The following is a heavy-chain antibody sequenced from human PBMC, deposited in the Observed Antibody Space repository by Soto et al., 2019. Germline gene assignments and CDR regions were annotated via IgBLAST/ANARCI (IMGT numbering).Heavy chain of an antibody. V-gene: IGHV1-18*01. D-gene: IGHD2-15*01. Sequence: QVQLVQSVAEVKKPGASVKVSCKASGYTFNNYGISWVRQAPGQGLEWMGWIGPYNGNTDHAQNFQGRVTMTTDTSTNTAYMELRSLRSDDTALYYCARCYCSVGSCYTCWHFDLWGRGTLVTVSS. J-gene: IGHJ2*01. CDR2: IGPYNGNT. CDR1: GYTFNNYG. CDR3: ARCYCSVGSCYTCWHFDL.